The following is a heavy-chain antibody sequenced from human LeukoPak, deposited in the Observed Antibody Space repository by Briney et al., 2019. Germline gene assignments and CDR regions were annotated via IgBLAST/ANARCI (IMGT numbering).Heavy chain of an antibody. D-gene: IGHD2-15*01. J-gene: IGHJ4*02. V-gene: IGHV4-39*01. CDR2: IYYSGST. CDR1: GGSISSSSYY. CDR3: ARHYPGCSGGSCYPYRPLFDY. Sequence: PSETLSLTCTVSGGSISSSSYYWGWIRQPPGKGLEWIGSIYYSGSTYYNPSLKSRVTISVDTSKNQFSLKLSSVTAADTAVYYCARHYPGCSGGSCYPYRPLFDYWGQGTLVTVSS.